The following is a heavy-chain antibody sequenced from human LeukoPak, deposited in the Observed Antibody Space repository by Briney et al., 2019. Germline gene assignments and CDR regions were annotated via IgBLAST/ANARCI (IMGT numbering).Heavy chain of an antibody. V-gene: IGHV4-59*01. CDR1: GGSISTYY. CDR3: ARDGYSGNDGL. D-gene: IGHD5-12*01. Sequence: SGTLSLTCTVSGGSISTYYWSWIRQPPGKGLEWIGYIYHSGSTKYNPSLKSRVTISVDTSKNQFSLKLSSVTAADTAVYYCARDGYSGNDGLWGQGTLVTVSS. J-gene: IGHJ4*02. CDR2: IYHSGST.